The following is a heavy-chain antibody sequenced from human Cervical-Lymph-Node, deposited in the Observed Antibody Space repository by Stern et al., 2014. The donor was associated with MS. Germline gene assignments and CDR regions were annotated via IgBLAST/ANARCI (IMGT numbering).Heavy chain of an antibody. D-gene: IGHD3-10*01. CDR2: IYESVSP. V-gene: IGHV4-59*01. CDR3: ARFGGYYYYAVDV. J-gene: IGHJ6*02. Sequence: QLQLQESGPGLLRPSETLSLTCTVSGASITSYYWSWIRQPPGKGLEWIGYIYESVSPNYNPSLQSRVTISVDTSKTQFSLKLSSVTAADTAVYYCARFGGYYYYAVDVWGQGTTVTVSS. CDR1: GASITSYY.